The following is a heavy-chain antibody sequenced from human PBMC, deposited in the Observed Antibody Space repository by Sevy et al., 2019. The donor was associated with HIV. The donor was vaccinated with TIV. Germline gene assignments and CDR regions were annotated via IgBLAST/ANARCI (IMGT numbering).Heavy chain of an antibody. Sequence: SETLSLTCTVSGGSISSYYWSWIRQPPGKGLEWIGYIYYSGSTNYNPSLKSRVTISVDTSKNQFSLKLSSVTAADTAVYYCARVGLCGMGFYYMDVWGKGTTVTVSS. J-gene: IGHJ6*03. CDR3: ARVGLCGMGFYYMDV. CDR2: IYYSGST. D-gene: IGHD3-16*01. CDR1: GGSISSYY. V-gene: IGHV4-59*01.